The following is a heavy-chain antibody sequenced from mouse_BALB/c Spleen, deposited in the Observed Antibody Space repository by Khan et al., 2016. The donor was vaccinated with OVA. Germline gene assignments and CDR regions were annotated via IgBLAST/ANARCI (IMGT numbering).Heavy chain of an antibody. CDR3: TRRGLYGLCAF. V-gene: IGHV1-7*01. CDR1: GYTFTTYW. D-gene: IGHD6-2*01. J-gene: IGHJ3*01. CDR2: INPSTGYT. Sequence: VQLQQSGAELAKPGASVKMSCTASGYTFTTYWIHWVKQRPGQGLEWIGYINPSTGYTEYNQKFKDKATLTTDESSSAAYLQLSSLTSEDSAVDYCTRRGLYGLCAFWGQGTLVTVSA.